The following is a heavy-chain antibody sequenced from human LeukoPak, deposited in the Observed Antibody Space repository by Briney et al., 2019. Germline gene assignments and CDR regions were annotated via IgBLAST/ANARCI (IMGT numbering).Heavy chain of an antibody. CDR2: IYYSGST. V-gene: IGHV4-59*01. CDR1: GGSISSYY. Sequence: SETLSLTCTVSGGSISSYYWSWIRQPPGKGLEWIGYIYYSGSTNYNPSLKSRVTISVDTSKNQLSLKLSSVTAADTAVYYCAREGGYYYDSSGYYDYWGQGTLVTVSS. CDR3: AREGGYYYDSSGYYDY. J-gene: IGHJ4*02. D-gene: IGHD3-22*01.